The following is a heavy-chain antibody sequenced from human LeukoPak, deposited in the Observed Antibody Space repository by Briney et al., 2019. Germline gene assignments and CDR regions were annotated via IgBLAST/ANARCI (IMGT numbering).Heavy chain of an antibody. J-gene: IGHJ5*02. D-gene: IGHD1-26*01. Sequence: GGSLRLSCAASGFTFSIYGMHWVRQAPGKGLEWVAVISYDGSNKYYADSVKGRFTISRDNSKNTLYLQMNSLRAEDTAVYYCARGNVEYSGSYSGWFDPWGQGTLVTVSS. V-gene: IGHV3-30*03. CDR3: ARGNVEYSGSYSGWFDP. CDR1: GFTFSIYG. CDR2: ISYDGSNK.